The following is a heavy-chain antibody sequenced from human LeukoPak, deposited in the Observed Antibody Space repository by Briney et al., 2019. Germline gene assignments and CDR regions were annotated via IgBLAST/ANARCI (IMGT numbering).Heavy chain of an antibody. V-gene: IGHV6-1*01. J-gene: IGHJ6*02. CDR3: ARIAVAREYYYGMDV. D-gene: IGHD6-19*01. CDR2: TYYRSKWYY. CDR1: GDSVSSNSAA. Sequence: SQTLSLTCAISGDSVSSNSAAWNWIRQSPSGGLEWLGRTYYRSKWYYDYALSVKSRSTINPDTSKNQFSLQLNSVTPEDTAVYYCARIAVAREYYYGMDVWGQGTTVTVSS.